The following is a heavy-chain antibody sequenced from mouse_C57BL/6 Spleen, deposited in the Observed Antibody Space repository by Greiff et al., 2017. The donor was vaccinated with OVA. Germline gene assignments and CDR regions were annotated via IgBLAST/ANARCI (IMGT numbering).Heavy chain of an antibody. CDR1: GYTFTSYW. Sequence: QVQLQQPGAELVMPGASVKLSCKASGYTFTSYWMHWVKQRPGQGLEWIGEIDPSDSYTNYNQKFKGKSTLTVDKSSSTAYMQLSSLTSEDSAVYYCAKGGAYSNYGYFDYWGQGTTLTVSS. D-gene: IGHD2-5*01. V-gene: IGHV1-69*01. J-gene: IGHJ2*01. CDR2: IDPSDSYT. CDR3: AKGGAYSNYGYFDY.